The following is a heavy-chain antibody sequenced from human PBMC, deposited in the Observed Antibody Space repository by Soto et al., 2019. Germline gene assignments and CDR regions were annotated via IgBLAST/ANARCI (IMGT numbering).Heavy chain of an antibody. CDR1: GFTFSSYW. V-gene: IGHV3-7*01. Sequence: PGGSLRLSCAASGFTFSSYWISWVRQAPGKGLEWVANIKQDGSEKYYVDSVKGRFTISRDNAKNSLYLQMNSLRAEDTAVYYCATKKYYYDSSGYYGWFDPWGQGTLVTVSS. CDR3: ATKKYYYDSSGYYGWFDP. D-gene: IGHD3-22*01. J-gene: IGHJ5*02. CDR2: IKQDGSEK.